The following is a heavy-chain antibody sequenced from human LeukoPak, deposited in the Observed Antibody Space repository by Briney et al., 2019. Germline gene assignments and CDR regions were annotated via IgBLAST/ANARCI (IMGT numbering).Heavy chain of an antibody. CDR1: GFTFSSYS. CDR3: ARLAFPHRGPTDY. J-gene: IGHJ4*02. Sequence: GGSLRLSCAASGFTFSSYSMNWVRQAPGKGLEWVSSISSSSSYIYYADSVKGRFTISRDNAKNSLCLQMNSLRAEDTAVYYCARLAFPHRGPTDYWGQGTLVTVSS. V-gene: IGHV3-21*01. CDR2: ISSSSSYI.